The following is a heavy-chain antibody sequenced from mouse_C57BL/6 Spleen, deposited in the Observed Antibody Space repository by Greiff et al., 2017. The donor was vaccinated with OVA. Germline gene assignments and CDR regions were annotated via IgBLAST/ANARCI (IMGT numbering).Heavy chain of an antibody. Sequence: EVKLVESEGGLVQPGSSMKLSCTASGFTFSDYYMAWVRQVPEKGLEWVANINYDGSSTYYLDSLKSRFIISRDNAKNILYLQMSSLKSEDTATYYCARGGGYGNYFDYGGQGTTLTVSS. J-gene: IGHJ2*01. CDR2: INYDGSST. CDR1: GFTFSDYY. D-gene: IGHD2-1*01. V-gene: IGHV5-16*01. CDR3: ARGGGYGNYFDY.